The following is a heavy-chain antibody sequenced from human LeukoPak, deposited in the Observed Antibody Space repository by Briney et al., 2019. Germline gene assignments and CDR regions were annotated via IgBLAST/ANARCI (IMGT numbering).Heavy chain of an antibody. CDR3: AREHNYASALDY. J-gene: IGHJ4*02. V-gene: IGHV1-2*02. CDR1: GYTFTGYY. D-gene: IGHD4-11*01. CDR2: INPDNGGT. Sequence: ASVKVSCKASGYTFTGYYMHWVRQAPGQGLEWMGWINPDNGGTKYVQKFQGRVTMTRDTSINTAYMELSRLRSDDTAVYYCAREHNYASALDYWGQGTLVTVSS.